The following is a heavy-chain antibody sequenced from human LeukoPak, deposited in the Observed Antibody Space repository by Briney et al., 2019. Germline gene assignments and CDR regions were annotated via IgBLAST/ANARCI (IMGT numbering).Heavy chain of an antibody. CDR2: ISSKGGST. J-gene: IGHJ4*02. Sequence: GGSLRLSCAASGFTFSSYAMHWVRQAPGKGLEYVSAISSKGGSTYYANSVKGRFTISRDNSKNTLYLQMGSLRAEDMAVYYCARDSGSSGFDYWGQGTLVTVSS. CDR1: GFTFSSYA. D-gene: IGHD6-19*01. V-gene: IGHV3-64*01. CDR3: ARDSGSSGFDY.